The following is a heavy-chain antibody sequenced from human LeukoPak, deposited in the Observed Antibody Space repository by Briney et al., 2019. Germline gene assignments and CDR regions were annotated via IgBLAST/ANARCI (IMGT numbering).Heavy chain of an antibody. J-gene: IGHJ4*02. V-gene: IGHV1-18*01. Sequence: ASVKVSCRASGYTFTSYGISWVRQAPGQGLEWMGWISAYNDDTNYVQKFRDRVTMTTDTSSSTAYMEPRSLRSDDTAVYYCARDVRSPMVRGIVFDFWGQGTVVTVSS. CDR2: ISAYNDDT. CDR3: ARDVRSPMVRGIVFDF. CDR1: GYTFTSYG. D-gene: IGHD3-10*01.